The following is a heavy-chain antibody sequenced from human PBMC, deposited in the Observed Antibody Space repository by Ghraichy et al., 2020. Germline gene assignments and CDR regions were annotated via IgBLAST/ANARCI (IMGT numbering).Heavy chain of an antibody. CDR3: ARADTIMVTYYFDH. D-gene: IGHD5-18*01. Sequence: ASVKVSCEASGYTFSNYAIHWVRQAPGQRLEWMGWIHAGNGNTRYSQKFQGRISITRETSANIAYMELSSLKSEDAAVYYCARADTIMVTYYFDHWGQGTLVTVSS. CDR1: GYTFSNYA. V-gene: IGHV1-3*01. J-gene: IGHJ4*02. CDR2: IHAGNGNT.